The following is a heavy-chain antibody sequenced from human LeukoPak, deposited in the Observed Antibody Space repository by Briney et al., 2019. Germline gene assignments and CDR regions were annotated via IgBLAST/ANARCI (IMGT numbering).Heavy chain of an antibody. CDR3: AKRPVTMYFLDY. D-gene: IGHD3-10*02. V-gene: IGHV3-23*01. CDR2: ISGSGGST. J-gene: IGHJ4*02. Sequence: GSLRLXXXXSGFTFXXYAMSWVRQAPGKGLEWVSAISGSGGSTYYADSVKGRFTISRDNSKSTLYIQMNSLRAEDTAIYYCAKRPVTMYFLDYWGQGALVTVSS. CDR1: GFTFXXYA.